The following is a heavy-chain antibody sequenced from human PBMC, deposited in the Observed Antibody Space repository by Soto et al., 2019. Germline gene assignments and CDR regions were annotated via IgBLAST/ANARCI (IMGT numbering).Heavy chain of an antibody. CDR2: IYPGDSDT. Sequence: KVSCKVSGYTLTELSMHWVRQAPGKGLEWMGIIYPGDSDTRYSPSFQGQVTISADKSISTAYLQWSSLKASDTAMYYCARSYDSSGYYPRWFDPWGQGTLVTVSS. V-gene: IGHV5-51*01. CDR3: ARSYDSSGYYPRWFDP. J-gene: IGHJ5*02. CDR1: GYTLTELS. D-gene: IGHD3-22*01.